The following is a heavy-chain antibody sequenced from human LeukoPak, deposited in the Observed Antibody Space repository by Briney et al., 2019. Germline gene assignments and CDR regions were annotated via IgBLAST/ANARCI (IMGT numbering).Heavy chain of an antibody. D-gene: IGHD1-26*01. J-gene: IGHJ5*02. Sequence: PSETLSLTCAVSGGSFSGYYWSWVRQPPGKGVEWIGEINHSGRTNYNPSLKSRVTISVDTSKNQFSLKLSSVTAADTAVYYCARKVGATTYPDWFDPWGQGTLVTVSS. CDR3: ARKVGATTYPDWFDP. CDR1: GGSFSGYY. CDR2: INHSGRT. V-gene: IGHV4-34*01.